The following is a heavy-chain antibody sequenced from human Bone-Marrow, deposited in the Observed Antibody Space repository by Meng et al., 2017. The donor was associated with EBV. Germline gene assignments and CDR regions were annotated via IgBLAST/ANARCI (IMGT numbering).Heavy chain of an antibody. CDR2: ISHEGSKK. CDR1: GLTFSSSG. J-gene: IGHJ4*02. D-gene: IGHD3-22*01. Sequence: HGQSSESGCGFVPPVDSLRLHCPASGLTFSSSGMPRVRQAPGKGLEWVSFISHEGSKKYYADFVKGRFTISRDNSKNTLYLQMNSLRAEDTAIYYCANIRWRLAVIDSLEYWGQGTLVTVSS. V-gene: IGHV3-30*02. CDR3: ANIRWRLAVIDSLEY.